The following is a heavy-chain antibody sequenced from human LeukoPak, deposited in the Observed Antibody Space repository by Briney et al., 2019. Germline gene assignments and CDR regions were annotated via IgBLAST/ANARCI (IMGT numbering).Heavy chain of an antibody. V-gene: IGHV3-66*01. J-gene: IGHJ3*01. CDR1: GFTVSSNY. CDR3: ARRYPYSSAWHPSAFDV. CDR2: IYSGGSSI. D-gene: IGHD6-19*01. Sequence: GGSLRLSCAASGFTVSSNYMSWVRQVPGKGLEWVSVIYSGGSSIYYADSVQGRFTISRDNSKNTVYLQMNSLRAEDTAVYYCARRYPYSSAWHPSAFDVWGQGTMVTVSS.